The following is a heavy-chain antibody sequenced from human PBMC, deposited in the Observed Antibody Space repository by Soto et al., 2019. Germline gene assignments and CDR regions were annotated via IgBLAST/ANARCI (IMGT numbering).Heavy chain of an antibody. J-gene: IGHJ5*02. CDR3: ARRITMVRGVCWFDP. V-gene: IGHV5-51*01. D-gene: IGHD3-10*01. CDR1: GYSFTSYW. CDR2: IYPGDSDT. Sequence: PGESLKISCKGSGYSFTSYWIGWVRQMPGKGLEWMGIIYPGDSDTRYSPSFQGQVTISADKSISTAYLQWSSLKASDTAMYYCARRITMVRGVCWFDPWGQGTLVTVSS.